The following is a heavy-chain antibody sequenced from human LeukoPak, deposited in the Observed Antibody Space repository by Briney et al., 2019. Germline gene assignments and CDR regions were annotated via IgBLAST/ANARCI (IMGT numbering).Heavy chain of an antibody. CDR3: AREGSGYYYVD. CDR1: GFTFSSSY. J-gene: IGHJ4*02. Sequence: GGSLRLSCAASGFTFSSSYMSWVRQAPGKGLEWVSVFYSGGKTYYTDSVKGRFTISRDNSKNSLYLQMNSLRAEDTAVYYCAREGSGYYYVDWGQGTLVTVSS. V-gene: IGHV3-53*01. D-gene: IGHD3-22*01. CDR2: FYSGGKT.